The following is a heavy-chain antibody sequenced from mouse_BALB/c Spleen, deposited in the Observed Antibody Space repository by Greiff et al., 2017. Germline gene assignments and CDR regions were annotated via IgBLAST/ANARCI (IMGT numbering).Heavy chain of an antibody. CDR1: GFNIKDTY. V-gene: IGHV14-3*02. CDR3: ARRGLGREFAY. CDR2: IDPANGNT. Sequence: EVQLQESGAELVKPGASVKLSCTASGFNIKDTYMHWVKQRPEQGLEWIGRIDPANGNTKYDPKFQGKATITADTSSNTAYLQLSSLTSEDTAVYYCARRGLGREFAYWGQGTLVTVSA. D-gene: IGHD4-1*01. J-gene: IGHJ3*01.